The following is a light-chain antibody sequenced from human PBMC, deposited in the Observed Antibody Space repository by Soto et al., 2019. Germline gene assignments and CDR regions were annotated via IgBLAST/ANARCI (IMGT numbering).Light chain of an antibody. Sequence: TLSLSPWARATLSCMASEHVRPFVDWYQQKPGQAPRLLIYYTANSATSIPARFIGSSGSTTEIPTITSRLQPDDSANYYRQRYNSYSVTFGQGTKVDIK. J-gene: IGKJ1*01. CDR3: QRYNSYSVT. CDR1: EHVRPF. CDR2: YTA. V-gene: IGKV3-11*01.